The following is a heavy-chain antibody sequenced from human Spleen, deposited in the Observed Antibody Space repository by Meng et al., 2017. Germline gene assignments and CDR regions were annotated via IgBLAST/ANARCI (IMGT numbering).Heavy chain of an antibody. J-gene: IGHJ4*02. Sequence: SETLSLTCTVSGGSISSSSYYWSWIRQHPGKGLEWIGYIYYSGSTYYNPSLKSRVTISVDTSKNQFSLKLSSVTAADTAVYYCARINYYDSSGSYYFDYWGQGTLVTVSS. CDR3: ARINYYDSSGSYYFDY. CDR2: IYYSGST. D-gene: IGHD3-22*01. V-gene: IGHV4-31*03. CDR1: GGSISSSSYY.